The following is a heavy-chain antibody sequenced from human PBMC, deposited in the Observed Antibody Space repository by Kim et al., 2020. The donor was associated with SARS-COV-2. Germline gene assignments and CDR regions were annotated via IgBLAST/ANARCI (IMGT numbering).Heavy chain of an antibody. V-gene: IGHV3-30*02. D-gene: IGHD3-10*01. Sequence: FTISRDNSKNTLYLQMNSLRAEDTAVYYCAKEIDGYYYGSGSYSKNPFAYWGQGTLVTVSS. J-gene: IGHJ4*02. CDR3: AKEIDGYYYGSGSYSKNPFAY.